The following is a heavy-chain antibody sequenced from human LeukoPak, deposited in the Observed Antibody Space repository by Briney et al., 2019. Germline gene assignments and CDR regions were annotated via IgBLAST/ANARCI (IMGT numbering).Heavy chain of an antibody. CDR1: GGSISSSSYY. V-gene: IGHV4-39*01. J-gene: IGHJ4*02. CDR3: ARQKSNYGDYVELFDY. D-gene: IGHD4-17*01. CDR2: IYYSGST. Sequence: SETLSLTCTVSGGSISSSSYYWGWIRQPPGKGLAWIGSIYYSGSTYYNPSLKSRVTISVDTSKNQFSLKLSSVTAADTAVYYCARQKSNYGDYVELFDYWGQGTLVTVSS.